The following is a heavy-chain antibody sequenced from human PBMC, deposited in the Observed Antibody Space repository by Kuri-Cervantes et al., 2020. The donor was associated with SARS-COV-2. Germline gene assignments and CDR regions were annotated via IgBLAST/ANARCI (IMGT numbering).Heavy chain of an antibody. V-gene: IGHV1-18*01. J-gene: IGHJ6*02. CDR3: ARDSATGTRWGDLNGMDV. Sequence: ASVKVSCKASGYPFTNFGISWVRLAPGRGLEWMGWISTYSGDTIYPQKIQGRVTMTTDTSTSTAYMDLRGLRSDDTAVYYCARDSATGTRWGDLNGMDVWGQGTTVTVSS. CDR1: GYPFTNFG. CDR2: ISTYSGDT. D-gene: IGHD1-7*01.